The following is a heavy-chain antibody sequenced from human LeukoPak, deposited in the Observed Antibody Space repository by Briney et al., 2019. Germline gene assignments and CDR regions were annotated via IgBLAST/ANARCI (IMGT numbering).Heavy chain of an antibody. CDR3: AKSDSSLLWFGELSHFDY. Sequence: GGSLRLSCAASGFTIDNFGMHWVRQAPGKGLEWVAFIRYDGSNKYYADSVKGRFTISRDNSKNTLYLQMNSLRAEDTAVYYFAKSDSSLLWFGELSHFDYWGQGTLVTVSS. D-gene: IGHD3-10*01. CDR2: IRYDGSNK. V-gene: IGHV3-30*02. J-gene: IGHJ4*02. CDR1: GFTIDNFG.